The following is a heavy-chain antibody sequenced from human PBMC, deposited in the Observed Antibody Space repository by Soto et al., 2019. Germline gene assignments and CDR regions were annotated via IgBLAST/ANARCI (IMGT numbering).Heavy chain of an antibody. CDR2: IYYSGST. CDR1: GGSISSSSYY. J-gene: IGHJ5*02. CDR3: AAHQNWFDP. V-gene: IGHV4-39*01. D-gene: IGHD2-2*01. Sequence: SETLSLTCTVSGGSISSSSYYWGWIRQPPGKGLEWIGSIYYSGSTYYNPSFKSRVTISVDTSKTQFSLKRSSVTAADTAVYYCAAHQNWFDPWGQGTLVTVSS.